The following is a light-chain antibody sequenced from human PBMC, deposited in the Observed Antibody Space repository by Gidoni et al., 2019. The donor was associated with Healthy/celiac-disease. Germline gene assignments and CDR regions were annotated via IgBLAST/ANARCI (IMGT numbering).Light chain of an antibody. J-gene: IGKJ2*01. CDR3: QQSYSTLYT. CDR1: QSISSY. CDR2: AAS. V-gene: IGKV1-39*01. Sequence: DIQMTPSPSSMSASVGDRVTITCRASQSISSYLNWYQQKPGKAPKLLIYAASSLQSGVPSRFSGSGSATDFTLTISSRQPEDFATYYCQQSYSTLYTFGQGTKLEIK.